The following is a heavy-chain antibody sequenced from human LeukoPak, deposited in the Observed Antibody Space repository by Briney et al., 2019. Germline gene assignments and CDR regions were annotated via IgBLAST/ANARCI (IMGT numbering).Heavy chain of an antibody. Sequence: PSQTLSLTCTVSGGSISSGDYYWSWIRQPPGKGLEWIGYIYYSGSTYYNPSPKSRVTISVDTSKNQFSLKLSSVTAADTAVYYCARDRLQSNYFDYWGQGTLVTVSS. CDR3: ARDRLQSNYFDY. CDR1: GGSISSGDYY. CDR2: IYYSGST. D-gene: IGHD3-16*02. J-gene: IGHJ4*02. V-gene: IGHV4-30-4*08.